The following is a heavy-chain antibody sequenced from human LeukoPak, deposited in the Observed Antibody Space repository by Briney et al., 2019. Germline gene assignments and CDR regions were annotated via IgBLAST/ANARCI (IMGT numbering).Heavy chain of an antibody. CDR1: GGSFSGYN. V-gene: IGHV4-34*01. Sequence: PSETLSLTCAVYGGSFSGYNWSWIRQPPGKGLEWIGEINHSGSTNYNPSLKSRVTISVDTSKNQFSLKLSSVTAADTAVYYCARGTYDFWSGYYSDWGQGTLVTVSS. CDR3: ARGTYDFWSGYYSD. D-gene: IGHD3-3*01. J-gene: IGHJ4*02. CDR2: INHSGST.